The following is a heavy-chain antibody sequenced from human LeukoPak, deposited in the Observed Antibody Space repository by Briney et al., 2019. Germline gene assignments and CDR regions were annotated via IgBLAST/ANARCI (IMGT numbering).Heavy chain of an antibody. CDR2: IYYSGST. CDR3: AITGGRYCSSTSCSRFDY. CDR1: GGSISSYY. J-gene: IGHJ4*02. V-gene: IGHV4-59*01. Sequence: SETLSLTCTVSGGSISSYYWSWIRQPPGKGLEWIGYIYYSGSTNYNPSLKSRVTISVDTSKNQFSLKLSSVTAADTAVYYCAITGGRYCSSTSCSRFDYWGQGTLVTVSS. D-gene: IGHD2-2*01.